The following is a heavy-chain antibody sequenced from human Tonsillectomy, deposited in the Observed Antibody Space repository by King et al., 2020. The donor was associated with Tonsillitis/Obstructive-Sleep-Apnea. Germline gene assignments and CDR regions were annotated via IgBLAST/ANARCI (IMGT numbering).Heavy chain of an antibody. Sequence: QLQESGPGLVKPSETLSLTCTVSGGSISSYYWSWIRQPPGKGLEWIGYIYYSGSTNYNPSLTSRVTISVDTSKNQFSLKLSSVTAADTAVYYCARVGYSGYDYDYWGQGTLVTVSS. CDR1: GGSISSYY. CDR2: IYYSGST. J-gene: IGHJ4*02. CDR3: ARVGYSGYDYDY. D-gene: IGHD5-12*01. V-gene: IGHV4-59*01.